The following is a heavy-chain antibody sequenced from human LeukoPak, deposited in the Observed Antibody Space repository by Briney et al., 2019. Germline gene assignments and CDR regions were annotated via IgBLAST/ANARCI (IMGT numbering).Heavy chain of an antibody. CDR2: IYSGGST. Sequence: GGSLRLSCAASGFTVSSNYMSWVRQAPGKGLDWVSVIYSGGSTYYADSVKGRFTISRDNSKNTLYLQMNSLRVEDTAVYYCARDRGYSYGDPKGGSDYWGQGTLVTVSS. V-gene: IGHV3-66*01. J-gene: IGHJ4*02. CDR3: ARDRGYSYGDPKGGSDY. CDR1: GFTVSSNY. D-gene: IGHD5-18*01.